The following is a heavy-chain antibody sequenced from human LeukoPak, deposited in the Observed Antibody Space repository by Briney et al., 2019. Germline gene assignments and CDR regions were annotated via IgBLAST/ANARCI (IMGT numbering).Heavy chain of an antibody. V-gene: IGHV3-30-3*02. CDR1: GFTFSSYA. CDR3: AKSDYYYDSSGYYLFDY. D-gene: IGHD3-22*01. CDR2: ISYDGSNK. Sequence: PGRSLRLSCAASGFTFSSYAMHWVRQAPGKGLEWVAVISYDGSNKYYADSVKGRFTISRDNSKNTLYLQMNSLRAEDTAVYYCAKSDYYYDSSGYYLFDYWGQGTLVTVSS. J-gene: IGHJ4*02.